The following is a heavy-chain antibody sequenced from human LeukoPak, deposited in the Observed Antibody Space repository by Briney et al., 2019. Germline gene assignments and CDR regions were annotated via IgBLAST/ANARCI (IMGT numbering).Heavy chain of an antibody. V-gene: IGHV3-23*01. CDR3: AKFLPTHIVVANYYFDY. CDR2: ISGSGGST. CDR1: GFTFSSYA. Sequence: GGSLRLSCAASGFTFSSYAMSWVRKAPGKGLEWVSAISGSGGSTYYADSVKGRFTISRDNSKNTLYLQMNSLRAEDTAVYYCAKFLPTHIVVANYYFDYWGQGTLVTVSS. D-gene: IGHD2-21*01. J-gene: IGHJ4*02.